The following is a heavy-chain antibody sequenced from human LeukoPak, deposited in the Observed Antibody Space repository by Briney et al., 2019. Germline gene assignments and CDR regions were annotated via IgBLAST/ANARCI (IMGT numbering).Heavy chain of an antibody. D-gene: IGHD3-22*01. V-gene: IGHV5-51*01. J-gene: IGHJ4*02. CDR1: GYSFTSYW. CDR3: ARHPKSLYYYDSSGSRNFFDY. CDR2: IYPGDSDT. Sequence: GESLKISCKGSGYSFTSYWIGWVRQMPGKGLEWMGIIYPGDSDTRYSPSFQGQVTISADKSISTAYLQWSSLKASDTAMYYCARHPKSLYYYDSSGSRNFFDYWGQGTLVTVSS.